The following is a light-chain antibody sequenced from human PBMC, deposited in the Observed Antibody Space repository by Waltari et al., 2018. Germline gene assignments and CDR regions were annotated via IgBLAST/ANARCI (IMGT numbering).Light chain of an antibody. CDR1: ALPKQY. CDR2: KDT. V-gene: IGLV3-25*03. CDR3: QTADTSGIWV. Sequence: SELTQPPSVSVSPGQTARITCSGDALPKQYVFWYQQKPGQAPFLILYKDTERPSGIADRFYGSSSGTIVTLTISGVQTEDEADYYCQTADTSGIWVFGGGTRLTVL. J-gene: IGLJ3*02.